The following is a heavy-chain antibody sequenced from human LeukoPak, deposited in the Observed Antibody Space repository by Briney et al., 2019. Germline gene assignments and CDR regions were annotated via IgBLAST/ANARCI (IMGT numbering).Heavy chain of an antibody. CDR2: ISYDGSNK. J-gene: IGHJ4*02. V-gene: IGHV3-30*03. CDR1: GFTFSSYG. D-gene: IGHD3-22*01. CDR3: ARGYYDSSGYSDGY. Sequence: GGSLRLSCAASGFTFSSYGMHWVRQAPGKGLEWVAVISYDGSNKYYADSVKGRFTISRDNAKDSLYLQMNSLRAEDTAVYYCARGYYDSSGYSDGYWGQGTLVTVSS.